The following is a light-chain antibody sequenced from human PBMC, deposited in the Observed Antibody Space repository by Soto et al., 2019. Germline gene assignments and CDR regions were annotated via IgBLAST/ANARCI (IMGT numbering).Light chain of an antibody. J-gene: IGKJ4*01. CDR2: AAS. CDR3: HQLNNYPLT. V-gene: IGKV1-9*01. Sequence: QMTQSPSSLSASVGDRVTITCRASQVISTSLAWYQQKPGKAPNLLIYAASTLQSGVPSRFSGSGSGTDFTLTISSLQPEDFATYYCHQLNNYPLTFGGGTKVDIK. CDR1: QVISTS.